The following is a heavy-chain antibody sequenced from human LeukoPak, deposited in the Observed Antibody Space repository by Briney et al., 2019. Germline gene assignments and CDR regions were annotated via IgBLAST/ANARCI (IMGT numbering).Heavy chain of an antibody. CDR3: ARDLKGQYQDAFDI. D-gene: IGHD2-2*01. CDR1: GYTFTSNY. Sequence: ASVKVSCKAFGYTFTSNYMHWVRQAPGQGPEWMGVISPSGGSTTYAQKFQGRVTLTRDMSTSTDYLELSSLRAEDTAVYYCARDLKGQYQDAFDIWGQGTMVTVSS. V-gene: IGHV1-46*01. J-gene: IGHJ3*02. CDR2: ISPSGGST.